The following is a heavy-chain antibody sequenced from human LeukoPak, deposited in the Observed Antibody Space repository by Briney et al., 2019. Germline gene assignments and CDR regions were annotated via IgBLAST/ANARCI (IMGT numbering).Heavy chain of an antibody. CDR2: ISSNGGST. CDR3: ARGAGWDFYYYFMDV. D-gene: IGHD6-19*01. CDR1: GFTFSSYA. J-gene: IGHJ6*03. Sequence: PGGSLRLSCAASGFTFSSYAMHWVRQAPGKGLEYVSAISSNGGSTYYANSVKGRFTISRDNSKNTLYLQMGSLRAEDMAVYYCARGAGWDFYYYFMDVWGKGTTVTVSS. V-gene: IGHV3-64*01.